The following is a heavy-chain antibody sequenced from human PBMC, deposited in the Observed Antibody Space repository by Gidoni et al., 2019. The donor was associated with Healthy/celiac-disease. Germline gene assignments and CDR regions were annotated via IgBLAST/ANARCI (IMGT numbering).Heavy chain of an antibody. V-gene: IGHV3-30-3*01. J-gene: IGHJ6*02. CDR3: ARGRYSSGWYGYYYGMDV. D-gene: IGHD6-19*01. CDR2: ISYDGSNK. CDR1: GFTFSSSA. Sequence: QVQLVESGGGVVQPGRSLRLSCAASGFTFSSSAMHWVRQAAGNGLEWVAVISYDGSNKYYADSVKGRFTISRDNSKNTLYLQMNSLRAEDTAVYYCARGRYSSGWYGYYYGMDVWGQGTTVTVSS.